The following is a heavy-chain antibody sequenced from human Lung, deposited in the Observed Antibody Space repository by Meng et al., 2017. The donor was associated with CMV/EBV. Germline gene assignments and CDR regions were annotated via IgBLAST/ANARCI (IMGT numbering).Heavy chain of an antibody. D-gene: IGHD2-15*01. CDR3: ARDRAALGYYYYAMDV. J-gene: IGHJ6*02. CDR2: ISYSGST. V-gene: IGHV4-59*01. Sequence: LXCTVSGHPITTYYWSWIRQPPGKGLEWIGYISYSGSTNYSPSLRSRVSLSVDTSKNQFSLELSAVTAADTAIYYCARDRAALGYYYYAMDVWGQGPTVTFSS. CDR1: GHPITTYY.